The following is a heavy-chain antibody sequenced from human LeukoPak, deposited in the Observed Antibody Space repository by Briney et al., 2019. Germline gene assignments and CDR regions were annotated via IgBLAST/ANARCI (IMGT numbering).Heavy chain of an antibody. CDR3: ASSKTVGWSYYFDY. V-gene: IGHV1-18*01. Sequence: GASVKVSCKASGYTFTSYGISWVRQAPGQGLEWMGWISAYNGNTNYEQKLQGRVTMTTDTSTSTAYMELRSLRSDDTAVYYCASSKTVGWSYYFDYWGQGTLVTVSS. J-gene: IGHJ4*02. CDR2: ISAYNGNT. D-gene: IGHD6-19*01. CDR1: GYTFTSYG.